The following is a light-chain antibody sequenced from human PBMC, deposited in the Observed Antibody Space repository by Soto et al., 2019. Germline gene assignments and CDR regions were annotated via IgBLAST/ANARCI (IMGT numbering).Light chain of an antibody. CDR1: QSVSSN. J-gene: IGKJ1*01. Sequence: EIVMTQSPATLSVSPGERATLSCRASQSVSSNLAGYQQKPGQAPRLLIYGASTRATGIPARFSGSGSGTEFTLTISSLQSEDFAVYYCQQYNNWPPVTFGQGTKVDIK. CDR2: GAS. V-gene: IGKV3-15*01. CDR3: QQYNNWPPVT.